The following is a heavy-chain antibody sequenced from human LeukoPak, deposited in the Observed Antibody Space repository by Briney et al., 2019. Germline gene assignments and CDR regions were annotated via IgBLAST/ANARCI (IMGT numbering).Heavy chain of an antibody. CDR2: ISGSGGST. D-gene: IGHD3-22*01. CDR1: GFTFSSYA. J-gene: IGHJ4*02. V-gene: IGHV3-23*01. Sequence: GGSLRLSCAASGFTFSSYAMSWVRQAPGKGLEWVSAISGSGGSTYYADSVKGRFIISRDNSKNTLYLQMNSLRAEDTAVYYCAKVLSYYDSSGYYRKTDYWGQGTLVTVSS. CDR3: AKVLSYYDSSGYYRKTDY.